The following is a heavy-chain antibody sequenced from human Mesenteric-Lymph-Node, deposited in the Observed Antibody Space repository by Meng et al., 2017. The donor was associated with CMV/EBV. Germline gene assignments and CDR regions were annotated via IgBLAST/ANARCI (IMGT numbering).Heavy chain of an antibody. CDR2: INHSGST. Sequence: QGQLHQWGAGLLKPSETLSVTCAVYGGSFSGYDWNWIRQSPEKGLEWIGEINHSGSTTYNPSFTSRIIISVDTSTNQISLNMSSVTAADTAVYYCARGSSYDILTGYFDYWGQGALVTVSS. D-gene: IGHD3-9*01. J-gene: IGHJ4*02. V-gene: IGHV4-34*01. CDR3: ARGSSYDILTGYFDY. CDR1: GGSFSGYD.